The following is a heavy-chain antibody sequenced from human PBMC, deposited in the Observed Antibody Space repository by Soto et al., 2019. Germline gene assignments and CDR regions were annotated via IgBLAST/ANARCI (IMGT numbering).Heavy chain of an antibody. CDR3: ARESFSASPNFFDY. CDR2: ISLSGSTI. Sequence: GGSLRLSCAASGFAFSNYEMNWGRQAPGKGLEWVSYISLSGSTIYYADSVKGRFTISRDDAKNSLYLQMDSLRADDTAVYYCARESFSASPNFFDYWGQGTLVTVYS. CDR1: GFAFSNYE. D-gene: IGHD3-3*02. V-gene: IGHV3-48*03. J-gene: IGHJ4*02.